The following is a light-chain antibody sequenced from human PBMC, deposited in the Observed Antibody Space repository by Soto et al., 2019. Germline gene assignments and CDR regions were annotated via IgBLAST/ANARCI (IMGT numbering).Light chain of an antibody. Sequence: QSALTQSPSASGTPGQRVTISCSGSFSNIGSNTVTWYQHLPGTAPKVLIYSNTQRPSGVPDRFSGSKSGTSVYLAISGLQSEDEADYYCTSWDDSLDGRLFGGGTKLTVL. J-gene: IGLJ2*01. CDR1: FSNIGSNT. V-gene: IGLV1-44*01. CDR2: SNT. CDR3: TSWDDSLDGRL.